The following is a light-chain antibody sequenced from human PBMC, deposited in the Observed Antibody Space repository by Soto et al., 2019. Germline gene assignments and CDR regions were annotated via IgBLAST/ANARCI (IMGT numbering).Light chain of an antibody. CDR2: VVS. Sequence: DIQVTQSPSAMSASVGDRFTITCRASQDISHYLAWFQQKPGKVPKRLIFVVSNLESGVPSRFRGSGSGTEFTLTITSLQPEDFATYYCLQHNSYPWTFGQGTKVDIK. CDR3: LQHNSYPWT. CDR1: QDISHY. J-gene: IGKJ1*01. V-gene: IGKV1-17*03.